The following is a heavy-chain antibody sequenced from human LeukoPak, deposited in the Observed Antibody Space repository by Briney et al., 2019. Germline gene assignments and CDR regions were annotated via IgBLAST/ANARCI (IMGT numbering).Heavy chain of an antibody. J-gene: IGHJ4*02. D-gene: IGHD1-26*01. CDR1: GFTFDDYA. CDR2: ISWNSGSI. V-gene: IGHV3-9*01. CDR3: AKALQWELRGGVDY. Sequence: PGRSLRLSCAASGFTFDDYAMHWVRQAPGKGLEWVSGISWNSGSIGYADSVKGRFTISRDNAKNSLYLQMNSLRAEDTALYYCAKALQWELRGGVDYWGQGTLVTVSS.